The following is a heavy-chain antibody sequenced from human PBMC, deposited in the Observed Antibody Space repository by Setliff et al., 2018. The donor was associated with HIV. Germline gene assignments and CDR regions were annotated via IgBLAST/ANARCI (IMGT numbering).Heavy chain of an antibody. CDR2: VDYSSGST. D-gene: IGHD3-10*02. J-gene: IGHJ1*01. Sequence: PSETLSLTCTVSGGSISTSNYYLGWVRQPPGKGLERVGNVDYSSGSTNYNPSLKSRLTMSVDTSTNQFSLKLTSVTAADTAVYYCARSGSYVGPIQRWGQGTLVTVSS. CDR1: GGSISTSNYY. CDR3: ARSGSYVGPIQR. V-gene: IGHV4-39*07.